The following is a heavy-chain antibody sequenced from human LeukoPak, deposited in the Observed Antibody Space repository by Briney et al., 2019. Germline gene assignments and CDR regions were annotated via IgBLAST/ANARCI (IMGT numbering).Heavy chain of an antibody. J-gene: IGHJ4*02. Sequence: GASVKVSCKASGYSLTTYYMHWVRQAPGQRLEWMGWINAGNGNTKYSQKFQGRVTITRDTSASTAYMELSSLRSEDTAVYYCARVPATGRLVFYYFDYWGQGTLVTVSS. CDR3: ARVPATGRLVFYYFDY. D-gene: IGHD2-2*01. V-gene: IGHV1-3*01. CDR2: INAGNGNT. CDR1: GYSLTTYY.